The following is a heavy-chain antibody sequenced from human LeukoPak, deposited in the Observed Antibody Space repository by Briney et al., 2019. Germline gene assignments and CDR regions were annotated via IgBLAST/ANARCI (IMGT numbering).Heavy chain of an antibody. CDR1: GLTFSSYE. J-gene: IGHJ6*04. D-gene: IGHD3-10*02. Sequence: GGSLRLSCAASGLTFSSYEMNWVRQAPGKVLEWVSYISSSGSTIYYADSVKGRFTISRDNAKNSLYLQMNSLRAEDTAVYYCAELGITMIGGVWGKGTTVTISS. V-gene: IGHV3-48*03. CDR2: ISSSGSTI. CDR3: AELGITMIGGV.